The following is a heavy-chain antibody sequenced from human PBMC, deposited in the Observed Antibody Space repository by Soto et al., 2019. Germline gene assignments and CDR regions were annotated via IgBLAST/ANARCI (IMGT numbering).Heavy chain of an antibody. V-gene: IGHV3-21*01. Sequence: GGSLRLSCAASGFTFSSYSMNWVRQAPGKGLEWVSSISSSSSYIYYADSVKGRFTISRDNAKNSLYLQMNSLRAEDTAVYYCARDPLSGWYDYWGQGTLVTVSS. CDR3: ARDPLSGWYDY. CDR1: GFTFSSYS. CDR2: ISSSSSYI. D-gene: IGHD6-19*01. J-gene: IGHJ4*02.